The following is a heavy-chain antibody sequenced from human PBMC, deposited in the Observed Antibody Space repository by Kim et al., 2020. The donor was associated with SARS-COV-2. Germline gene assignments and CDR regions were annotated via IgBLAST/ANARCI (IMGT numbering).Heavy chain of an antibody. D-gene: IGHD6-19*01. Sequence: NPSLKSRVTISVDTSKNQFSLKLSSVTAADTAVYYCARDGVVAGSKGFDYWGQGTLVTVSS. V-gene: IGHV4-59*01. CDR3: ARDGVVAGSKGFDY. J-gene: IGHJ4*02.